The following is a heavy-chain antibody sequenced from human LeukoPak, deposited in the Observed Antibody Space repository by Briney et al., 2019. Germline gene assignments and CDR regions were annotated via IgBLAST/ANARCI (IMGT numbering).Heavy chain of an antibody. CDR1: GPTFSSRG. CDR3: AKDLHYGSADY. Sequence: GGSRRLSCAPSGPTFSSRGMSWVRQAPGKGLEWVGNIQPDGREQYPVDSVKGRFTISRDNAKNALYLQMNSLRAEDTAVYYCAKDLHYGSADYWGQGTLVTVSS. V-gene: IGHV3-7*01. D-gene: IGHD3-10*01. J-gene: IGHJ4*02. CDR2: IQPDGREQ.